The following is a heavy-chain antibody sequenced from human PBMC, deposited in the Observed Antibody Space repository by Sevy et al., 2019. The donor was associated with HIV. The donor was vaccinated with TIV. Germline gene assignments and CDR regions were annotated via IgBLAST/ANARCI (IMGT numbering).Heavy chain of an antibody. J-gene: IGHJ3*02. CDR3: AKEGNSGSYYLIRHDAFDI. CDR2: ISGSGGST. D-gene: IGHD1-26*01. V-gene: IGHV3-23*01. Sequence: GGSLRLSCAASGFTFSSYAMSWVRQAPGKGLEWVSAISGSGGSTYYADSVKGRFTISGDNSKNTLYLQMNSLRAEDTAVYYCAKEGNSGSYYLIRHDAFDIWGQGTMVTVSS. CDR1: GFTFSSYA.